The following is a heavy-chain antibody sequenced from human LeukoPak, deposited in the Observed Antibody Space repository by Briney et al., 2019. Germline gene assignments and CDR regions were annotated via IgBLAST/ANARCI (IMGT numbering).Heavy chain of an antibody. CDR1: GFTFSNAW. J-gene: IGHJ4*02. Sequence: GGSLRLSCAASGFTFSNAWMSWVRQAPGKGLEWVGRIESKTDGGTTDYAAPVKGRFTISRDDSKNTLYLQMNSLKTEDTAVYYCTTAMAFYFDYWGQGTLVTVSS. CDR3: TTAMAFYFDY. V-gene: IGHV3-15*04. CDR2: IESKTDGGTT. D-gene: IGHD3-10*01.